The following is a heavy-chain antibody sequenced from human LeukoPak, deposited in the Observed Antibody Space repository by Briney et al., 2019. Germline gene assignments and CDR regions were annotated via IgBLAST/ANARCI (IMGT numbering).Heavy chain of an antibody. V-gene: IGHV3-23*01. D-gene: IGHD3-3*01. CDR3: AKEIAIFGVVIDFDY. J-gene: IGHJ4*02. CDR2: ISGSGGST. CDR1: GFTFSSYA. Sequence: GGSLRLSCAASGFTFSSYAMSWVGQAPGKGVEGVSAISGSGGSTYYADSVKGRFTISRDNSKNTLYLQMNSLRAEDTAVYYCAKEIAIFGVVIDFDYWGQGTLVTVSS.